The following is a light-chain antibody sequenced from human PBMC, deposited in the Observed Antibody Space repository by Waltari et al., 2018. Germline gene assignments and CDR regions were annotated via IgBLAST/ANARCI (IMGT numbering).Light chain of an antibody. V-gene: IGLV3-1*01. Sequence: SYEVTQPPSVSVSPGQTASITCSGDKLGEKYVSWYQQKPGQSPVVVIYEDDDRPSGIPYRFSGSNSGNTATLTISGTQAMDEADYYCQAWDGSTSTVVFGGGTKVTVL. J-gene: IGLJ2*01. CDR3: QAWDGSTSTVV. CDR1: KLGEKY. CDR2: EDD.